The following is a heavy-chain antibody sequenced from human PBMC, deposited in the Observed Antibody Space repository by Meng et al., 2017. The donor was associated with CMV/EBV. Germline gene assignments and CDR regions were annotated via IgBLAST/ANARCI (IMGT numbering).Heavy chain of an antibody. V-gene: IGHV4-34*01. J-gene: IGHJ4*02. CDR3: ARGFPSWRKPAYYFDY. D-gene: IGHD2-2*01. CDR2: INHSGST. Sequence: QTWGGSLVNTSETLALACAVYGGFFCGDYWGRLRQSPGKGLEWFGEINHSGSTNYHPSLKSRVTISVDTSKNQFSLKLSSVTAADTAVYYCARGFPSWRKPAYYFDYWGQGTLVTVSS. CDR1: GGFFCGDY.